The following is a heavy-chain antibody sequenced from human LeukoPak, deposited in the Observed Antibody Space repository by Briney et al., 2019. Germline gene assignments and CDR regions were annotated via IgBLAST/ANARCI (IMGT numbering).Heavy chain of an antibody. CDR1: GYTFTSYY. CDR3: ARLPDPGYYSIAFDI. Sequence: ASVKVSCKASGYTFTSYYMHWVRQAPGQGLEWMGIINPSGGSTSYAQKFQGRVTMTRDTSTSTVYMELSSLRSEDTAVYYCARLPDPGYYSIAFDIWGQGTMVTVSS. V-gene: IGHV1-46*01. J-gene: IGHJ3*02. CDR2: INPSGGST. D-gene: IGHD2-15*01.